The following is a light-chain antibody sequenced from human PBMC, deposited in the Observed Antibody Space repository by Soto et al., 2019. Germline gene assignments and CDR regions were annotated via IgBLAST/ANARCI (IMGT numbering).Light chain of an antibody. CDR2: DVS. V-gene: IGLV2-14*01. CDR1: SSDVGGYNY. J-gene: IGLJ2*01. CDR3: SSYTSSDVVI. Sequence: QSVLTQPASVSGSPGQSITISCTGTSSDVGGYNYVSWYQQPPDKAPKLMIYDVSNRPSGVSNRFSGSKSGNTASLTISGLQAEDEADYYCSSYTSSDVVIFGGGTKLTVL.